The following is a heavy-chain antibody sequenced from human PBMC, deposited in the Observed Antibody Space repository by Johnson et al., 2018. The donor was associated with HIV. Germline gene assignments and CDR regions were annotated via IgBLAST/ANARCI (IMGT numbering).Heavy chain of an antibody. CDR2: ISSNGGST. CDR1: GFTFSSYA. CDR3: ATQGGTTSFDI. D-gene: IGHD1-7*01. V-gene: IGHV3-64*01. Sequence: VQLVESGGGVVQPGRSLRLSCAASGFTFSSYAMHWVRQAPGKGLEYVSAISSNGGSTYYANSVKGRFTISRDNSKNTLYLQMGSLRAEDTAVYYCATQGGTTSFDIWGQGTMVTVSS. J-gene: IGHJ3*02.